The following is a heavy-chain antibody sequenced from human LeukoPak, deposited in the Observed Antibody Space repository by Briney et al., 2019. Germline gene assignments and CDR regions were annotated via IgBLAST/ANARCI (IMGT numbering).Heavy chain of an antibody. J-gene: IGHJ4*02. CDR1: GYTFTSYY. CDR2: INPNSGGT. Sequence: GASVKVSCKASGYTFTSYYMHWVRQAPGQGLEWMGWINPNSGGTNYAQKFQGRVTMTRDTSISTAYMELSRLRSDDTAVYYCARDVDTAMVRDYWGQGTLVTVSS. V-gene: IGHV1-2*02. D-gene: IGHD5-18*01. CDR3: ARDVDTAMVRDY.